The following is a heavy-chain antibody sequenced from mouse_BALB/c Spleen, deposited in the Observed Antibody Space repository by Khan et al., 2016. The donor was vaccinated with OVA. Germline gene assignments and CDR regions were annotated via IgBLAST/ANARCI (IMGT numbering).Heavy chain of an antibody. Sequence: VQLQESGPGLVAPSQSLSITCTISGFSLTNYGVHWLRQPPGRGLEWLVVIWSDGSTTYNSALKSRLSISKDNSKSQVFLKMNSRQTDDTAMYYCARQPYYHYNIMDYWGQGTSVTVSS. V-gene: IGHV2-6-1*01. CDR1: GFSLTNYG. J-gene: IGHJ4*01. CDR3: ARQPYYHYNIMDY. CDR2: IWSDGST. D-gene: IGHD2-10*01.